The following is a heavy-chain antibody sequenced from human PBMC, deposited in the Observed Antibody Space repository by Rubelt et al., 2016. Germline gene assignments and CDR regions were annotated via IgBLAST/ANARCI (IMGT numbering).Heavy chain of an antibody. D-gene: IGHD3-10*01. CDR2: IYYSGST. CDR1: GGSISSSTFY. CDR3: ARARPYYYASYYFDS. Sequence: FTVSGGSISSSTFYWGWVRQPPGKGLECIGTIYYSGSTYYNPSLKSRVTTSVDTSKNQFSLKLNSVTAADTAVYYCARARPYYYASYYFDSWGQGTLVTVSS. V-gene: IGHV4-39*07. J-gene: IGHJ4*02.